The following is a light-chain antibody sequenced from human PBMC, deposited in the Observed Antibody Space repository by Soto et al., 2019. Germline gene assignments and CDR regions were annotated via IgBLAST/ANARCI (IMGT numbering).Light chain of an antibody. CDR3: CSYAGSSKV. Sequence: QSVLTQPASVSGSPGQSITISCTGTSSDVGSYNLVSWYQQHPGKAPKLMIYEVSKRPSGVSNRLSGSKSGNTASLTISGLQAEDEADYYCCSYAGSSKVFGTGTKVTV. CDR2: EVS. CDR1: SSDVGSYNL. V-gene: IGLV2-23*02. J-gene: IGLJ1*01.